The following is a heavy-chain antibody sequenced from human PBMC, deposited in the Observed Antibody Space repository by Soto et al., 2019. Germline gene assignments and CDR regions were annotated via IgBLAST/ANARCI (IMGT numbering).Heavy chain of an antibody. Sequence: SVKVSCKASGGTFSSYAISWVRQAPGQGLEWMGGIIPIFGTANYAQKFQGRVTITADESTSTAYMELSSLRSEDTAVYYCARDMADTAMVSFRHPLNYYYYGMDLWGQGTTVTVSS. J-gene: IGHJ6*02. CDR1: GGTFSSYA. V-gene: IGHV1-69*13. CDR3: ARDMADTAMVSFRHPLNYYYYGMDL. D-gene: IGHD5-18*01. CDR2: IIPIFGTA.